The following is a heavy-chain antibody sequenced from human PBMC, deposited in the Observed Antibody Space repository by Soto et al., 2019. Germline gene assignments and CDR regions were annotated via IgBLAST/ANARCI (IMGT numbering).Heavy chain of an antibody. CDR1: GGSISDSNDH. D-gene: IGHD4-17*01. V-gene: IGHV4-39*07. CDR3: GRRLPGDYGSWIDP. CDR2: FHKSGST. Sequence: PSETLSLTCTVSGGSISDSNDHWGWIRQSPGQGLEWIGSFHKSGSTNYNPSLKSRVTISVDTSKNQFSLKLNSVTAADTAVYYCGRRLPGDYGSWIDPWGQGTLVTVSS. J-gene: IGHJ5*02.